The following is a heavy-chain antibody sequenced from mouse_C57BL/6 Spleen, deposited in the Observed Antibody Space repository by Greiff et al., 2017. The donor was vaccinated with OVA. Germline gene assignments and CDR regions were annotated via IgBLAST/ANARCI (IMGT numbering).Heavy chain of an antibody. V-gene: IGHV1-52*01. CDR1: GYTFTSYW. CDR3: ATTVAPYYYAMDY. J-gene: IGHJ4*01. D-gene: IGHD1-1*01. CDR2: IDPSDSET. Sequence: VQLQQSGAELVRPGSSVKLSCKASGYTFTSYWMHWVKQRPIQGLEWIGNIDPSDSETHYNQKFKDKATLTVDKSSSTAYMQLSSLTSEDSAVYYCATTVAPYYYAMDYWGQGTSVTVSS.